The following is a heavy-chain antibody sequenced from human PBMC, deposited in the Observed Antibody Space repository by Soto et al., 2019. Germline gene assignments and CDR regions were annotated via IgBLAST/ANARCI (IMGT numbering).Heavy chain of an antibody. CDR3: ARDRSGSYSELDY. Sequence: SETLSLTCTVSGGSISSYYWRWIRQPPGKGLEWIGEINHSGSTNNNPSPKSRVTISVDTSKNQFSLKLSSVTAADTAVYYCARDRSGSYSELDYWGQGTLVTVSS. V-gene: IGHV4-34*01. J-gene: IGHJ4*02. CDR1: GGSISSYY. D-gene: IGHD1-26*01. CDR2: INHSGST.